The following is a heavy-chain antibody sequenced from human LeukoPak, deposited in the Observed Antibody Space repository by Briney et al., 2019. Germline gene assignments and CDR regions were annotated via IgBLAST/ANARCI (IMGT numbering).Heavy chain of an antibody. D-gene: IGHD2-2*03. CDR3: ARLLRVGYCSSTSCNWFDP. CDR1: GGSINSSHW. CDR2: TYHSDYT. Sequence: SETLSLTCAVSGGSINSSHWWSWVRQSPGKGLEWIGNTYHSDYTNYNPPLKSRATISVDKSKNQLSLKVTSVTAADTAMYYCARLLRVGYCSSTSCNWFDPWGQGTLVTVSS. J-gene: IGHJ5*02. V-gene: IGHV4-4*02.